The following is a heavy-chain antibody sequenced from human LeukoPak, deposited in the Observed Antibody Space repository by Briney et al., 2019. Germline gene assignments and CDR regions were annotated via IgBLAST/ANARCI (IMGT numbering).Heavy chain of an antibody. CDR2: VQYSGTT. V-gene: IGHV4-59*01. CDR3: ARGGDGYNYADS. D-gene: IGHD5-24*01. Sequence: SETLTLTCTVSGGSFNNYARSWLRQPPGKGLEWIGYVQYSGTTSYNPPHKSRVTKSVDTSKKYFSLMLSSGTAADTAVYYCARGGDGYNYADSGGQGTLVTVPS. CDR1: GGSFNNYA. J-gene: IGHJ4*02.